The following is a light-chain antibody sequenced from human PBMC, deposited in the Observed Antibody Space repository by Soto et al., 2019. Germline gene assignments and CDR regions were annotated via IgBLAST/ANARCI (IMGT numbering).Light chain of an antibody. CDR1: SSDVGGYNY. V-gene: IGLV2-11*01. CDR3: CSFSGSPYV. Sequence: QSVLTQPRSVSGSPGQSVTISCTGTSSDVGGYNYVSWYQQHPGKAPKLMIYDVTKRPSGVPDRFSGSKSGNTASLTISGLQAEDEADYYCCSFSGSPYVFGRGTKLTVL. J-gene: IGLJ1*01. CDR2: DVT.